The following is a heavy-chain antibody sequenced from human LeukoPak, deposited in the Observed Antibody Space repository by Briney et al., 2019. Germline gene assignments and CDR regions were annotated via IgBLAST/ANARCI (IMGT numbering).Heavy chain of an antibody. V-gene: IGHV3-74*01. CDR2: IISDGSRT. Sequence: PGGSLRLSCAASGFTFSSYWMHWVRQAPGKGLVWVSRIISDGSRTGYADSVKGRFTISRDNAKNKLYLQTNSLRAEDTAVYYCAREDVNIAVAASGPFDIWGQGTMVTVSS. D-gene: IGHD6-19*01. J-gene: IGHJ3*02. CDR3: AREDVNIAVAASGPFDI. CDR1: GFTFSSYW.